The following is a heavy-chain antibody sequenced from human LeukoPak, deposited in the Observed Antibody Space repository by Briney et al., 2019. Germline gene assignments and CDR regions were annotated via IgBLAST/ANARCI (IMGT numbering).Heavy chain of an antibody. J-gene: IGHJ4*02. CDR2: IWYDGSNK. Sequence: GGSLRLSCAASGFTFSSYGVHWVRQAPGKGLEWVAVIWYDGSNKYYADSVKGRFTISRDNSKNTLYLQMNSLRAEDTAVYYCAKSVDTAMVTFDYWGQGTLVTVSS. V-gene: IGHV3-33*06. CDR1: GFTFSSYG. D-gene: IGHD5-18*01. CDR3: AKSVDTAMVTFDY.